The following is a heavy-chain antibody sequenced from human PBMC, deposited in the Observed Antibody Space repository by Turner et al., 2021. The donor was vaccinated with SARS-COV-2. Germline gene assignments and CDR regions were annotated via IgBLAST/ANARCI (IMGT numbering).Heavy chain of an antibody. D-gene: IGHD3-16*01. V-gene: IGHV3-23*01. CDR2: SSGTDDST. Sequence: EVQLLESGGGLVQPGGSLRPSCAASGFTFRNYAMSWVRQAPGKGLEWVSSSSGTDDSTFYADSVKGRFTISRDTSKNTLYLQMNSLRAEDTALYYCTKRGDYYYYGMDVWGQGTTVTVSS. CDR3: TKRGDYYYYGMDV. CDR1: GFTFRNYA. J-gene: IGHJ6*02.